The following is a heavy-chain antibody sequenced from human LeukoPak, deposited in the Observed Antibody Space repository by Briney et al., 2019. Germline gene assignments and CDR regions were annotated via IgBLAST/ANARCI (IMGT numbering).Heavy chain of an antibody. CDR2: INKDGSEK. CDR1: GMNNYW. V-gene: IGHV3-7*01. D-gene: IGHD3-16*01. J-gene: IGHJ4*02. CDR3: ATDLNWVSH. Sequence: GESLRLSCIGSGMNNYWMTWVRQAPGKGLQSVANINKDGSEKYYLDSVKGRITMSRDNIKNSVFLEINSLRAEDTGIYYCATDLNWVSHWGQGTLVTVSS.